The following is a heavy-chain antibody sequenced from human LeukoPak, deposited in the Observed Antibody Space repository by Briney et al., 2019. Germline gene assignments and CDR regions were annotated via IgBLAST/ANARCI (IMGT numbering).Heavy chain of an antibody. CDR3: ASTYYYDSSGPTDAFDI. V-gene: IGHV7-4-1*02. CDR1: GYTFTSYA. CDR2: INTNTGNP. D-gene: IGHD3-22*01. J-gene: IGHJ3*02. Sequence: ASVKVSCRASGYTFTSYAMNWVRQAPGQGLEWMGWINTNTGNPTYAQGFTGRIVFSLDTSVSTAYLQISSLKAEDTAVYYCASTYYYDSSGPTDAFDIWGQGTMATVSS.